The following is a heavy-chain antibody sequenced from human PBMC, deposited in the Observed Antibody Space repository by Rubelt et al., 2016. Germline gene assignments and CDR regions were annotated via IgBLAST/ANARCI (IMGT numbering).Heavy chain of an antibody. CDR1: GGSFSGYY. D-gene: IGHD2-2*02. Sequence: QVQLQQWGAGLLKPSETLSLTCAVYGGSFSGYYWSWIRQPPGKGLEWIGEINHSGSTNYNPSLKSRVTISVDTSKNQFSLKLSSVTAADTAVYYCARVQQVVPAAIAPSFDYWGQGTLVTVSS. CDR3: ARVQQVVPAAIAPSFDY. J-gene: IGHJ4*02. V-gene: IGHV4-34*01. CDR2: INHSGST.